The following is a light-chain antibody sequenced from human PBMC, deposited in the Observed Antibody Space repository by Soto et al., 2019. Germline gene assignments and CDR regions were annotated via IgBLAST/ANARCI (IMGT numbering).Light chain of an antibody. CDR3: QQRNSWPWT. CDR1: QTVSSS. V-gene: IGKV3-11*01. Sequence: ENLLTQSLDTLSLSSGERGPLXCRASQTVSSSLAWYQQKPGQAPRLLIYGASTRATGIPARFSGSGSGTDFTLTISSLEPEDFAVYYCQQRNSWPWTFGQGTKVDIK. J-gene: IGKJ1*01. CDR2: GAS.